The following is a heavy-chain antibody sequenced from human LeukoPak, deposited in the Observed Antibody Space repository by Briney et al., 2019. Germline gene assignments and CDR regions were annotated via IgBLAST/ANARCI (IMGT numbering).Heavy chain of an antibody. Sequence: SETLSLTCTVSGGSISSYYWSWIRQPAAKGQELIGRIYTCGSTNYNPSLKSRVTMSVETSKTQFSLKLSSVTAADTAVYYCSRVRTYYDILTGYSDNAFDIWGQGTMVTVSS. CDR3: SRVRTYYDILTGYSDNAFDI. V-gene: IGHV4-4*07. D-gene: IGHD3-9*01. CDR2: IYTCGST. J-gene: IGHJ3*02. CDR1: GGSISSYY.